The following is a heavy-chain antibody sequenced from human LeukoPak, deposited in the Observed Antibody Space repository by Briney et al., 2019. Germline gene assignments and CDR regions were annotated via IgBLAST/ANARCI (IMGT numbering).Heavy chain of an antibody. V-gene: IGHV3-7*03. CDR3: AKNPPFDYYYMDV. J-gene: IGHJ6*03. CDR1: GFTFNNYW. CDR2: IKQDGSEK. Sequence: GGSLRLSCAASGFTFNNYWMTWVRQAPGKGLEWVANIKQDGSEKYYVDSVKGRFTISRDNAKNSLYLQMNSLRTEDTALYYCAKNPPFDYYYMDVWGKGTTVTISS. D-gene: IGHD1-14*01.